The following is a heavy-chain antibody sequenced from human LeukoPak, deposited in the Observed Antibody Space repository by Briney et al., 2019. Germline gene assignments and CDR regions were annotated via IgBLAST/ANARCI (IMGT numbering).Heavy chain of an antibody. CDR1: GYTFTSYG. CDR2: IIAYNGNT. V-gene: IGHV1-18*01. J-gene: IGHJ6*02. Sequence: ASVKVSCKASGYTFTSYGFNWVRQAPGQGLEWMGWIIAYNGNTNYAQKLQGRVTMTTDTSTSTAYMELRSLRSDDTAVYYCARDFLLWDIVVVPAAIGMDVWGQGTTVTVSS. CDR3: ARDFLLWDIVVVPAAIGMDV. D-gene: IGHD2-2*02.